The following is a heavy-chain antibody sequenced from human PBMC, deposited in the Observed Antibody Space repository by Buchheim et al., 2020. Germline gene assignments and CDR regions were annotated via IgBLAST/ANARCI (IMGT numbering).Heavy chain of an antibody. CDR3: AKVSVAATLDY. CDR1: GLTFSTHA. J-gene: IGHJ4*02. CDR2: ISSSSARI. D-gene: IGHD6-19*01. V-gene: IGHV3-23*04. Sequence: EVQLVESGGGSVQPGGSLRLSCAASGLTFSTHAMNWVRQAPGKGLEWVSYISSSSARIEYADSVKGRFTISRDNSKNTLYLQMNSLRAEDTAVYYCAKVSVAATLDYWGQGTL.